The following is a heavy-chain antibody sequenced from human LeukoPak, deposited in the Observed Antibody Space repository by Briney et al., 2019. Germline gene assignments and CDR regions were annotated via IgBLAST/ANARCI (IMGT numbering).Heavy chain of an antibody. CDR1: GFTFSSYA. D-gene: IGHD4-17*01. V-gene: IGHV3-30*02. J-gene: IGHJ4*02. CDR3: AKDVTTVTTRGNY. CDR2: IRYDGSDK. Sequence: GGSLRLSCAASGFTFSSYAMHWVRQAPGKGLEWVAFIRYDGSDKYYADSVKGRFTISRDNSKNTLYLQMNSLRAEDTAVYYCAKDVTTVTTRGNYWGQGTLVTVSS.